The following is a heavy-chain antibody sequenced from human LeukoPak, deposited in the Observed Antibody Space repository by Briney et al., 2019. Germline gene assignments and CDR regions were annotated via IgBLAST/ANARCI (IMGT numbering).Heavy chain of an antibody. CDR3: ARYGNWFDP. J-gene: IGHJ5*02. V-gene: IGHV5-51*01. CDR1: GYSFTSYW. D-gene: IGHD4-17*01. Sequence: GESLKIPCNGSGYSFTSYWIGRVRQMPGQGLVWMVIIYPGDSDTRYSPSFQGQVTISADKSISTAYLQGSSLKASDTAMYYCARYGNWFDPWGQGTLVTVSS. CDR2: IYPGDSDT.